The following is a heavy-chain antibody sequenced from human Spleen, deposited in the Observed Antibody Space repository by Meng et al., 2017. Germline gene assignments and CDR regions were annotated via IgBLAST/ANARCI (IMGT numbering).Heavy chain of an antibody. CDR1: GFTFSSYR. Sequence: VQLVESGGGVVQPGRSLRLSCAASGFTFSSYRMNWVRQAPGKGLEWVSSISSSSNYIYYADSVKGRFTISRDNAKNSLYLQINSLRAEDTAVYYCARDLTQQHVNWLDPWGQGTLVTVSS. V-gene: IGHV3-21*02. CDR2: ISSSSNYI. J-gene: IGHJ5*02. CDR3: ARDLTQQHVNWLDP. D-gene: IGHD6-13*01.